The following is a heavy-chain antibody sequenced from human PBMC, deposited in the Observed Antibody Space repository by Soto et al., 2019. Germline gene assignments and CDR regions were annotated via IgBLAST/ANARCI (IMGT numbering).Heavy chain of an antibody. V-gene: IGHV4-34*01. D-gene: IGHD1-1*01. CDR2: INHSGST. CDR1: GGSFSGYY. J-gene: IGHJ5*02. Sequence: SETLSLTCAVYGGSFSGYYWSWIRQPPGKGLEWIGEINHSGSTNYNPSLKSRVTISVDTSKNQFSLKLSSVTAADTAVYYCARANRYRLVLGWFDPWGQGTLVTVSS. CDR3: ARANRYRLVLGWFDP.